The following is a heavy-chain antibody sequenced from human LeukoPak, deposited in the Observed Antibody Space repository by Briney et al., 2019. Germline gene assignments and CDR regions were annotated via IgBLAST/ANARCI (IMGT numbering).Heavy chain of an antibody. CDR1: GFTFSSYA. D-gene: IGHD2-21*02. J-gene: IGHJ4*02. CDR2: ISYDGSNK. V-gene: IGHV3-30*04. CDR3: ARDAYCGGDCYSYYFDY. Sequence: PGGSLRLSCAASGFTFSSYAMHWVRQAPGKGLEWVAVISYDGSNKSYADSVKGRFTISRDNSKNTLYLQMNSLRAEDTAVYYCARDAYCGGDCYSYYFDYWGQGTLVTVSS.